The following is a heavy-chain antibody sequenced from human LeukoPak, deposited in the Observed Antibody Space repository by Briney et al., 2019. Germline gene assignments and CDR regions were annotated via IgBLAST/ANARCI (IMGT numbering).Heavy chain of an antibody. D-gene: IGHD6-13*01. CDR1: GGSISSGGYY. Sequence: SQTLSLTCTVSGGSISSGGYYWSWIRQPPGKGLEWIGYIYHSGSTYYNPSLKSRVTISVDRSKNQISLKLSSVTAADTAVYYCAREIAAAGTGGAFDIWGQGTMVTVSS. CDR3: AREIAAAGTGGAFDI. V-gene: IGHV4-30-2*01. J-gene: IGHJ3*02. CDR2: IYHSGST.